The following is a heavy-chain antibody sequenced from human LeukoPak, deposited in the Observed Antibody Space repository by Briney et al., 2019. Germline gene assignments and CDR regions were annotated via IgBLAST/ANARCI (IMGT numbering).Heavy chain of an antibody. J-gene: IGHJ4*02. CDR3: ARMGVVATSYFFDY. V-gene: IGHV4-59*01. CDR1: GGSISSYY. D-gene: IGHD5-12*01. CDR2: IYYSGSA. Sequence: SETLSLTCTVPGGSISSYYWSWIRQPPGKGLEWIGFIYYSGSANYNPSLRSRVTISVDTSKNQFSLKLTSVTAADTAVYYCARMGVVATSYFFDYWGQGTLVTVSS.